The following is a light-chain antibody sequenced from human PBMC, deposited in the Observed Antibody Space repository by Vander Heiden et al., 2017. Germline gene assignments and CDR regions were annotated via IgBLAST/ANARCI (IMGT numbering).Light chain of an antibody. Sequence: SNELTQPSSVSVSPGQTARITCSGEALAKKYARWFQQKPGQAPVLLIYKDSDRPSGIPERFSGSSSGTTVTLTISGAQVEDEADYYCYSAADNNLIFGGGTKLTVL. J-gene: IGLJ2*01. CDR2: KDS. CDR1: ALAKKY. V-gene: IGLV3-27*01. CDR3: YSAADNNLI.